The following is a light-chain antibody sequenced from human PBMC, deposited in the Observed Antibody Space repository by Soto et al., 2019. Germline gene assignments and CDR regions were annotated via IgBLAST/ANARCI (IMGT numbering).Light chain of an antibody. CDR3: QQYGSSRWT. Sequence: EIVLTQSPGTLSLSPGERATLSCRASQSVSGSYLAWYQQRPGQAPRLLIYGASSRATGIPDRFSGSGSGTDFTLTITRLEPEVFAVYYCQQYGSSRWTFGRGTKVEIK. CDR1: QSVSGSY. V-gene: IGKV3-20*01. J-gene: IGKJ1*01. CDR2: GAS.